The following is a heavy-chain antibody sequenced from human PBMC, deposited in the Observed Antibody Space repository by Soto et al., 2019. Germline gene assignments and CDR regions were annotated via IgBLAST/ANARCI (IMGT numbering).Heavy chain of an antibody. CDR2: INSDGSST. CDR3: ARASRDGYNTPGMDV. D-gene: IGHD5-12*01. CDR1: GFTFSSYW. Sequence: GGSLRLSCAASGFTFSSYWMHWVRQAPGKGLVWVSRINSDGSSTSYADSVKGRFTISRDNAKNTLFLQMNSLRAEDTAVYYCARASRDGYNTPGMDVWGQGTTVTVSS. J-gene: IGHJ6*02. V-gene: IGHV3-74*01.